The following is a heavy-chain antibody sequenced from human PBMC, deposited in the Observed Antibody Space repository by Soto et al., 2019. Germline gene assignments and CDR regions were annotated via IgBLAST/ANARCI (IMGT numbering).Heavy chain of an antibody. D-gene: IGHD6-13*01. V-gene: IGHV4-59*08. Sequence: SETLSLTCTVSGGSISSYYWSWIRQPPGKGLEWIGYIYYSGSTNYNPSLKSRVTISVDTSKNQFSLKLSSVTAADTAVYYCASLYSSSWFYFDYWGQGTLVTVSS. CDR1: GGSISSYY. CDR3: ASLYSSSWFYFDY. CDR2: IYYSGST. J-gene: IGHJ4*02.